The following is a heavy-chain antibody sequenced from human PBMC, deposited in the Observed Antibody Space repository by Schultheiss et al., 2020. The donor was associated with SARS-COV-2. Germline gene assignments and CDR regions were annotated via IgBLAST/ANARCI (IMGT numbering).Heavy chain of an antibody. J-gene: IGHJ6*02. Sequence: GGSLRLSCKGSGYSFTSYWIGWVRQMPGKGLEWMGIIYPGDSDTRYSPSFQGQVTISADKSISTAYLQWSSLKASDTAMYYCARPRRPGKFFYYGMDVWGQGTTVTVSS. D-gene: IGHD1-1*01. CDR2: IYPGDSDT. CDR1: GYSFTSYW. V-gene: IGHV5-51*01. CDR3: ARPRRPGKFFYYGMDV.